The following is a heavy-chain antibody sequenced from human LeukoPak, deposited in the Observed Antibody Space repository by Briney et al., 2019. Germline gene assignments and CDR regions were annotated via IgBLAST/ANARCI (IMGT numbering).Heavy chain of an antibody. CDR3: ARDLRVGAGGYSYGPNWFDP. D-gene: IGHD5-18*01. V-gene: IGHV1-24*01. J-gene: IGHJ5*02. Sequence: ASVKVFCKVSGYTLTELSMHWVRQAPGKGLEWMGGFDPEDGETIYAQKFQGRVTITTDESTSTAYMELSSLRSEDTAVYYCARDLRVGAGGYSYGPNWFDPWGQGTLVTVSS. CDR2: FDPEDGET. CDR1: GYTLTELS.